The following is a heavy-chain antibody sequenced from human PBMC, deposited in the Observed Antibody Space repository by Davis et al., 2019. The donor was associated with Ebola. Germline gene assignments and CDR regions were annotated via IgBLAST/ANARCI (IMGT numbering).Heavy chain of an antibody. CDR2: LHPNAGLT. CDR3: TTPGGQNSCYDVCDI. J-gene: IGHJ3*02. Sequence: SVKVSRMASRYIPNDPHIHRARHVPRPALEWLGQLHPNAGLTISAQQFQVRVTVTRDTSTTTVYIDLSSLRSEDTALYYCTTPGGQNSCYDVCDIWGQGTMVSVA. CDR1: RYIPNDPH. V-gene: IGHV1-46*03. D-gene: IGHD5-12*01.